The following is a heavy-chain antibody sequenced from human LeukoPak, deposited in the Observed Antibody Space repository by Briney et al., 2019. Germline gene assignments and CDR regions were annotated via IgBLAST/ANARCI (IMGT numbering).Heavy chain of an antibody. CDR3: ARDAYSNYRAYYFDY. V-gene: IGHV4-34*01. CDR1: GGSFSGYY. J-gene: IGHJ4*02. Sequence: NPSETLSHTCAVYGGSFSGYYWSWIRQPPGKGLELIGEINHSGSTNYNPSLKSRVTISVDTSKNQFSLKLSSVTAADTAVYYCARDAYSNYRAYYFDYWGQGTLVTVSS. CDR2: INHSGST. D-gene: IGHD4-11*01.